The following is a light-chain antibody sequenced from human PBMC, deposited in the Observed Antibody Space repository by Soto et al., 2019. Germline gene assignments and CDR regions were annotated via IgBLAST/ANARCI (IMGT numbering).Light chain of an antibody. Sequence: QSALTQPRSVSGSPGQSVTISCTGTSSDVCGYNYVSWYQLHPVTAPKLMVYDVSTRPSGVPDRFSGSKSGNTASLTISGLQAEDEADYYCCSYAGSYTWVFGGGTKLTVL. CDR3: CSYAGSYTWV. J-gene: IGLJ3*02. CDR1: SSDVCGYNY. CDR2: DVS. V-gene: IGLV2-11*01.